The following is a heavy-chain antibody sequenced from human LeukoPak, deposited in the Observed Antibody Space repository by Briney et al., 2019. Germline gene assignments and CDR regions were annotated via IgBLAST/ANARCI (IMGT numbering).Heavy chain of an antibody. Sequence: GGSLRLSCAASGFTFSDYTMNWVRQAPGKGLEWVSSISSGGTYKYYADSVKGRFTISRDNAQNSLYLQMNSLRAEDTAVYYCARNGINDPFDMWGQGTMVTVSS. J-gene: IGHJ3*02. CDR3: ARNGINDPFDM. CDR1: GFTFSDYT. D-gene: IGHD2-8*01. CDR2: ISSGGTYK. V-gene: IGHV3-21*01.